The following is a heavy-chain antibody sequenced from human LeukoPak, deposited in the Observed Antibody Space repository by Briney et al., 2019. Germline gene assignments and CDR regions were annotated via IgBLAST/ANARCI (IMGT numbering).Heavy chain of an antibody. CDR1: GFTFSSYG. CDR2: ISGSGGST. J-gene: IGHJ4*02. D-gene: IGHD3-22*01. V-gene: IGHV3-23*01. Sequence: GGTLRLSCAASGFTFSSYGMSWVRQAPGKGLEWVSAISGSGGSTYYADSVKGRLTISRDNCKNRLYMQMNSQRAEDTAVYYCAKTPFYYDSSGYFDYWGQGTLVTVSS. CDR3: AKTPFYYDSSGYFDY.